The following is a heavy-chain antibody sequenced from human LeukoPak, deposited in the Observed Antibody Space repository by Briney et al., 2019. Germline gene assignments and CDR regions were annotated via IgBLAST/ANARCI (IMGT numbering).Heavy chain of an antibody. J-gene: IGHJ5*02. CDR1: GYTFTSYG. Sequence: GASVKVSCKASGYTFTSYGISWVRQAPGQGLEWMGWISAYNGNTNYAQKLQGRVTMTTDTSTSTAYMELRSLRSDDTAVYYCARDHSGGFGVAGKVGFDPWGQGTLVTVSS. V-gene: IGHV1-18*01. D-gene: IGHD3-3*01. CDR3: ARDHSGGFGVAGKVGFDP. CDR2: ISAYNGNT.